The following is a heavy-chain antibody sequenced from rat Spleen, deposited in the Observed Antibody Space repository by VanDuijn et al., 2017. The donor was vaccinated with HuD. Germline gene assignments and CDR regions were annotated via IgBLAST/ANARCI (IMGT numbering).Heavy chain of an antibody. CDR2: ISYDGSTP. V-gene: IGHV5-22*01. Sequence: EVQLVESGGGLVQPGRSMKVSCAASEFSFSNYDMAWVRQAPTKGLEWVASISYDGSTPYYRDSVKGRFTISRDKAKSTLYLQMNSLRSEDTATYYCARHMANPYYVMDAWGQGASVTVSS. D-gene: IGHD3-4*01. J-gene: IGHJ4*01. CDR1: EFSFSNYD. CDR3: ARHMANPYYVMDA.